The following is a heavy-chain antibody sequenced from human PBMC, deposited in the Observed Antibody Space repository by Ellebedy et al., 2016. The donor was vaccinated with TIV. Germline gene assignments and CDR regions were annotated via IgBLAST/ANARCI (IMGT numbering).Heavy chain of an antibody. CDR3: ARDLAYYYDSSGYPRGMDV. V-gene: IGHV1-46*01. J-gene: IGHJ6*02. CDR1: GYTFTSYY. CDR2: INPSGGST. D-gene: IGHD3-22*01. Sequence: ASVKVSCXASGYTFTSYYMHWVRQAPGQGLEWMGIINPSGGSTSYAQKFQGRVTMTRDTSTSTVYMELSSLRSEDTAVYYCARDLAYYYDSSGYPRGMDVWGQGTTVTVSS.